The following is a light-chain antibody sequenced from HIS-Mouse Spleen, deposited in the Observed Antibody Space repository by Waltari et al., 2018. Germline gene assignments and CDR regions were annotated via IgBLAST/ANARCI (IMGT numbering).Light chain of an antibody. CDR3: CSYAGSSSWV. CDR2: EGS. CDR1: SSDVGSYNL. Sequence: QSALTQPASVSGSPGQSITISCTGPSSDVGSYNLFSWYQQHPGKAPKLMIYEGSKRPSGVSNRFSGSKSGNTASLTISGLQAEDEADYYCCSYAGSSSWVFGGGTKLTVL. V-gene: IGLV2-23*01. J-gene: IGLJ3*02.